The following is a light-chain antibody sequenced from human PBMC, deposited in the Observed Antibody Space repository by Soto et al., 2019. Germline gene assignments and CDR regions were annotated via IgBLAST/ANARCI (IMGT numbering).Light chain of an antibody. CDR1: QSISSY. J-gene: IGKJ1*01. CDR3: QQSYSTPPRT. Sequence: DNQMTQSPSSLSASVGDRVTITCRASQSISSYLNWYQQKPGKAPKLLIYAASSLQSGVPSRFSGSGSGTDFTLTISSLQPEDFATYYCQQSYSTPPRTFGQGTKVEIK. V-gene: IGKV1-39*01. CDR2: AAS.